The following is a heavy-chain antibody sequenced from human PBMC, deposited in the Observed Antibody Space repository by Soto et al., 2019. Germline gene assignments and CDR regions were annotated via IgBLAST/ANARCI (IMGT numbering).Heavy chain of an antibody. J-gene: IGHJ3*02. D-gene: IGHD3-3*01. CDR1: GFTFSSYS. CDR2: ISSSSSYI. V-gene: IGHV3-21*01. Sequence: EVQLVESGGGLVKPGGSLILSCAASGFTFSSYSMNWVRQAPGKGLEWVSSISSSSSYIYYADSVKGRFTISRDNAKNSLYLQMNSLRAEDTAVYYCARGGPETKLLRFLEWLTDAFDIWGQGTMVTVSS. CDR3: ARGGPETKLLRFLEWLTDAFDI.